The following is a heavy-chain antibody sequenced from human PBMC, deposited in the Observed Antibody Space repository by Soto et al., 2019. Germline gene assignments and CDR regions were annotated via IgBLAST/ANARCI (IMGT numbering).Heavy chain of an antibody. V-gene: IGHV4-39*01. J-gene: IGHJ6*02. CDR1: GGSISSSSYY. Sequence: SETLSLTCTVSGGSISSSSYYWGWIRQPPGKGLEWIGSIYYSGSTYYNPSLKSRVTISVDTSKNQFSLKLSSVTAADTAVYYCASPLYHSADYYYYGMDVWGQGTTVT. CDR2: IYYSGST. CDR3: ASPLYHSADYYYYGMDV. D-gene: IGHD2-8*01.